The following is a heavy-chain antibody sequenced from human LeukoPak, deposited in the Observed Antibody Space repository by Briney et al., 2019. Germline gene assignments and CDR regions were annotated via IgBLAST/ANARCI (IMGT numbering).Heavy chain of an antibody. CDR3: ARGINDYGNISFDS. Sequence: PSETLSLTCTVSGVSMRSNYWTWTRQPPGKGLEWIGYSHNSGRTKYNPSLKSRVSISVDTSKNKFSLKLSSVTAADTAVYYCARGINDYGNISFDSWGQGTLVTVSS. V-gene: IGHV4-59*01. CDR1: GVSMRSNY. J-gene: IGHJ4*02. CDR2: SHNSGRT. D-gene: IGHD4-17*01.